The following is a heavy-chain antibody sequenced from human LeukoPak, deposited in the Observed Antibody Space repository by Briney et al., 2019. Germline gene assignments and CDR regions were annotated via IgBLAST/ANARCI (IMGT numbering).Heavy chain of an antibody. CDR1: GYTFTGYY. Sequence: ASVKVSCKASGYTFTGYYMHWVRQAPGQGLEWMGWINPNSGGTNYAQKFQGRVTMTRDTSISTAYMELSRLRSDDTAVYYCARDRVGGSYLGAFDIWGQGTMVTVSS. D-gene: IGHD1-26*01. CDR2: INPNSGGT. J-gene: IGHJ3*02. V-gene: IGHV1-2*02. CDR3: ARDRVGGSYLGAFDI.